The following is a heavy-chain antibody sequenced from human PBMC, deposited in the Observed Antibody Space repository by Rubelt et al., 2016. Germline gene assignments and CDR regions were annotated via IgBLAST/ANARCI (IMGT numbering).Heavy chain of an antibody. CDR1: GFTFSTYG. D-gene: IGHD3-9*01. V-gene: IGHV3-23*01. Sequence: PGGSLRLSCAASGFTFSTYGMTWVRQAPGKGLEWVSAISGSGGSTYYADSVKGRFTLSRDNSKNTLYLQMNSLRAEDTAVYYCARERNWFNAFDIWGQGTMVTVSS. CDR2: ISGSGGST. J-gene: IGHJ3*02. CDR3: ARERNWFNAFDI.